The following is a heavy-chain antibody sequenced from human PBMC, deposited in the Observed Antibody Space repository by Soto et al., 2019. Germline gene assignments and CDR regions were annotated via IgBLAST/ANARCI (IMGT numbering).Heavy chain of an antibody. CDR2: ISYDGSNK. V-gene: IGHV3-30-3*01. CDR1: GFTFSGYA. J-gene: IGHJ4*02. D-gene: IGHD5-18*01. Sequence: TGGSLRLSCAASGFTFSGYAMHWVRQAPGKGLEWVAVISYDGSNKYYADSVKGRFTISRDNSKNTLYLQMNSLRAEDTAVYYCARDVRQYSYGYYFDYWGQGTLVTVSS. CDR3: ARDVRQYSYGYYFDY.